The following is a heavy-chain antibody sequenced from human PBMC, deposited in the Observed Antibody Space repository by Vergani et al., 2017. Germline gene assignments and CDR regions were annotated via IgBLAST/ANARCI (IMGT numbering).Heavy chain of an antibody. CDR3: ARGGRFYYYYYVDV. J-gene: IGHJ6*03. V-gene: IGHV4-61*02. CDR2: VYTSGMT. CDR1: GGSINTGAYY. D-gene: IGHD1-26*01. Sequence: QVQLQESGPRLVRPSQTLSLICTVSGGSINTGAYYWSWIRQPAGKGLEWIWRVYTSGMTNYNPSLKSRVTMSVDASKNQFSLKLTSVTAADTAVYYCARGGRFYYYYYVDVWGKGTTVIVSS.